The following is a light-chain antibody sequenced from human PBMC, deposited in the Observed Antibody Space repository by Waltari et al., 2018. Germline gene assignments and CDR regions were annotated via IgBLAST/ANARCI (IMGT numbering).Light chain of an antibody. V-gene: IGKV3-15*01. CDR2: GAS. J-gene: IGKJ5*01. CDR1: QTIDNK. Sequence: EIVVTQSPATLSVSPGERATLSCRTSQTIDNKLAWYQQKPGQTPRLLIYGASTRAIGIPARFSVSWFGTEFTLTISSLQSEDFAVYYCQQYNNWLSVTFGQGTRLEI. CDR3: QQYNNWLSVT.